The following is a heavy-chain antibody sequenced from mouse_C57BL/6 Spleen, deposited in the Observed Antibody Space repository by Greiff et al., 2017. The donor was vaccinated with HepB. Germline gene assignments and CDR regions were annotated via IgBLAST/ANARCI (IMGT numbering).Heavy chain of an antibody. CDR2: ISSGGDYI. CDR3: TRGNNWGYAMDY. Sequence: DVMLVESGEGLVKPGGSLKLSCAASGFTFSSYAMSWVRQTPEKRLEWVAYISSGGDYIYYADTVKGRFTISRDNARNTLYLQMSSLKSEDTAMYYCTRGNNWGYAMDYWGQGTSVTVSS. V-gene: IGHV5-9-1*02. CDR1: GFTFSSYA. D-gene: IGHD4-1*01. J-gene: IGHJ4*01.